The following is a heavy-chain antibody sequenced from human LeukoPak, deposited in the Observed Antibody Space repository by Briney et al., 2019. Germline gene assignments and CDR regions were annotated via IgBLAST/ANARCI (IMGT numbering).Heavy chain of an antibody. J-gene: IGHJ4*02. CDR2: IYFNGNT. Sequence: SETLSLTCTVSGGSISSGTYYWGWVRQSPGKGLEWIGSIYFNGNTYYNPSLKSRVTISADASKTQFSLKLTSVTAADTAIYYCARNAAYCLDYWGQGTLVTVSS. D-gene: IGHD2-15*01. CDR3: ARNAAYCLDY. CDR1: GGSISSGTYY. V-gene: IGHV4-39*07.